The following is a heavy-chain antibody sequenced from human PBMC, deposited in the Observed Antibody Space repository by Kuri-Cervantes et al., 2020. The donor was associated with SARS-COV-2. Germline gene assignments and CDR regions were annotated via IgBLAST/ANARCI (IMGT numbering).Heavy chain of an antibody. CDR2: INPNSGGT. V-gene: IGHV1-2*04. CDR3: ARSTPSRRLVVISHGGAFDI. Sequence: ASVKVSCKASGYTFTGYYMYWVRQAPGQGLEWMGWINPNSGGTNYAQKFQGWVTMTRDTSISTVYMELSRLRSDDTAVYYCARSTPSRRLVVISHGGAFDIWGQGTMVTVSS. D-gene: IGHD3-22*01. CDR1: GYTFTGYY. J-gene: IGHJ3*02.